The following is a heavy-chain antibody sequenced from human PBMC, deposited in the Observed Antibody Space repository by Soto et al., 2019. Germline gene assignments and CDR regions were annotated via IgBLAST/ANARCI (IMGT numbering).Heavy chain of an antibody. Sequence: QVQLQQWGAGLLKPSETLSLTCAVYGGSFSGYYWTWIRQPPGTGLEWIGEINHSGSTNYNPSLKSRATISVATSKNPFSLKLTSVTAAITAVYYCARDTITGLFDYWGQGTLVTVSS. J-gene: IGHJ4*02. CDR3: ARDTITGLFDY. D-gene: IGHD2-8*02. V-gene: IGHV4-34*01. CDR2: INHSGST. CDR1: GGSFSGYY.